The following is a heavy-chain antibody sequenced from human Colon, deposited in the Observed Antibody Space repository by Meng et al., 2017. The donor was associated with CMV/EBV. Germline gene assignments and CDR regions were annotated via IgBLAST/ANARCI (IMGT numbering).Heavy chain of an antibody. D-gene: IGHD3-3*01. J-gene: IGHJ5*02. Sequence: GESLKISCKASEYNFTNYWIGWVRQLPGKGLEWMGIIYFGGSDIRYSPSFRGQVTISADKFISTAYLQWSSRKASDTAIYYCAGISDFWSGKNWFDPWGQGTLVTVSS. CDR3: AGISDFWSGKNWFDP. V-gene: IGHV5-51*01. CDR1: EYNFTNYW. CDR2: IYFGGSDI.